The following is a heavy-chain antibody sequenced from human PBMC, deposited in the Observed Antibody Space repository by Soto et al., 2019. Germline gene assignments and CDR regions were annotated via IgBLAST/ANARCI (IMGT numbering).Heavy chain of an antibody. J-gene: IGHJ4*02. Sequence: QVHLVQSGAEVKKPGASVKVSCKGSGYGFTTYGITWVRQAPGQGLEWMAWISAHNGNTNYAQKLQARVTVTRDTSTSMAYMELRSPRSDDTAGYYWARGGYGDYWGQGALVTVSS. CDR3: ARGGYGDY. V-gene: IGHV1-18*01. CDR2: ISAHNGNT. CDR1: GYGFTTYG. D-gene: IGHD1-1*01.